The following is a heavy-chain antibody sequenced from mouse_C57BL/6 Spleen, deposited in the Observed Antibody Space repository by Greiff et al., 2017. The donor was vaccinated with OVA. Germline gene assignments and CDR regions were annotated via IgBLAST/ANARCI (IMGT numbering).Heavy chain of an antibody. CDR2: IYPGDGDT. D-gene: IGHD1-1*01. J-gene: IGHJ2*01. Sequence: VQLQQSGPELVKPGASVKISCKASGYAFSSSWMNWVKQRPGKGLEWIGRIYPGDGDTNYNGKFKGKATLTADKSSGTAYMQLSSLTSEDSAVYFCARRGPLLLFDDWGQGTTLTVSS. CDR1: GYAFSSSW. V-gene: IGHV1-82*01. CDR3: ARRGPLLLFDD.